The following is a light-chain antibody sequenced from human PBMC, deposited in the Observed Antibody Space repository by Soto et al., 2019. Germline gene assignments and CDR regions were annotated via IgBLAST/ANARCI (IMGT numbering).Light chain of an antibody. V-gene: IGLV3-21*02. Sequence: SYELTQPPSVSVAPGQTARIPCGGNNIGTKTVHWYQHKPGQAPALVVSYARDWPSGLPGRFSGSDSGDTATLTISRVEDADEADYFCQVWDNSRDFSGVFGGGTKLTVL. CDR1: NIGTKT. CDR2: YAR. CDR3: QVWDNSRDFSGV. J-gene: IGLJ3*02.